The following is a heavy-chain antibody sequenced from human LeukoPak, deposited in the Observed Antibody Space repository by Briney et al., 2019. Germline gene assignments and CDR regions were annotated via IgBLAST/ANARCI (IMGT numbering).Heavy chain of an antibody. D-gene: IGHD3-10*01. V-gene: IGHV4-34*01. Sequence: SETLSLTCAVYSDSFSGSYWSWIRQSPGKGLEWIGEINHSGSTNYSPSLRSRVTISQDMSKNQLFLKMSSVTVADTAVYYCAINPPRESPGGWGQGTLVTVSS. CDR2: INHSGST. CDR3: AINPPRESPGG. CDR1: SDSFSGSY. J-gene: IGHJ4*01.